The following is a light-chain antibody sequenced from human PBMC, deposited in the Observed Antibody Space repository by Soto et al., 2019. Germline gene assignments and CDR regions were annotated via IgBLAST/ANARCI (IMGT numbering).Light chain of an antibody. V-gene: IGLV2-14*01. CDR3: SSYTSRSTSVL. CDR2: EVT. Sequence: QSALTQPASVSGSPGQSITISCTGTSSDVGGYDYVSWYRQEPGKAPKLIIYEVTRRPSGVSNRFSGSKSANTASLAISGLQPEDEADYYCSSYTSRSTSVLFGGGTKVTVL. CDR1: SSDVGGYDY. J-gene: IGLJ3*02.